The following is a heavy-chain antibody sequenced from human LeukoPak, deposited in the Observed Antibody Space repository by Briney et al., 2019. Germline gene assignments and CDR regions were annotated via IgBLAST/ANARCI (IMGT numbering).Heavy chain of an antibody. D-gene: IGHD3/OR15-3a*01. CDR3: ARDLGLVTNFDT. CDR2: ISDRGTTI. V-gene: IGHV3-48*03. J-gene: IGHJ4*02. CDR1: GFPFSRYE. Sequence: PGGSLSLSCATSGFPFSRYEMKWVRQAPGKGLEWVSYISDRGTTIYYGDSVKGRFTISRDDAKNSLFLQMNSLRAEDTAVYYCARDLGLVTNFDTWGQGTLVTVSS.